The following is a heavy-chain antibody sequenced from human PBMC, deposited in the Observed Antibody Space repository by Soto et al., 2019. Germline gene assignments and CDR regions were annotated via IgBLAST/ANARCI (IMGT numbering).Heavy chain of an antibody. V-gene: IGHV3-21*01. D-gene: IGHD6-19*01. Sequence: EVQLVESGGGLVKPGGSLRLSCAASGFTFSSYSMNWVRQAPGKGLEWVSSISSSSSYIYYADSVKGRFTISRDNAKNSLYLQMNSLRAEDTDVYYCARDAGEDSSGWPARDYYYYYGMDVWGQGTTVTVSS. CDR1: GFTFSSYS. J-gene: IGHJ6*02. CDR3: ARDAGEDSSGWPARDYYYYYGMDV. CDR2: ISSSSSYI.